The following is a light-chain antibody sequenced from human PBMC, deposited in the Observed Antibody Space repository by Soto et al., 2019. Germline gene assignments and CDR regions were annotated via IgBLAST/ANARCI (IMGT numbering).Light chain of an antibody. CDR2: GAS. CDR3: QQYGSSPWT. V-gene: IGKV3-20*01. J-gene: IGKJ1*01. CDR1: QSVSSSY. Sequence: ELVLTQSPGTLSLSPGKRAPLSCRASQSVSSSYLAWYQQKPGQAPRLLIYGASSRATGIPDRFSGSGSGTDLTITISRLEPEDFAVYDCQQYGSSPWTFGQGTKVDIK.